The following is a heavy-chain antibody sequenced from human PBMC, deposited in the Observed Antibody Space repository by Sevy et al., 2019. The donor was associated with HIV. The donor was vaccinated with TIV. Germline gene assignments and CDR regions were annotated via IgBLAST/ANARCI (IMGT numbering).Heavy chain of an antibody. V-gene: IGHV3-7*03. CDR1: GFTFSSYW. CDR2: IKQDGSEK. CDR3: ARDSGDCSSTSCSNYYYGMDV. D-gene: IGHD2-2*01. Sequence: GGSLRLSCAASGFTFSSYWMSWVRQAPGKGLEWVANIKQDGSEKYYVDSVKGRFTISRDNAKNSLYLQMNSLRAEDTAVYYCARDSGDCSSTSCSNYYYGMDVWGQGTTVTVSS. J-gene: IGHJ6*02.